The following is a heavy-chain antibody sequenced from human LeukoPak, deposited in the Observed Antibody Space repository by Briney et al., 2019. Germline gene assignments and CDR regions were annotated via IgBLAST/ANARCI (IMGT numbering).Heavy chain of an antibody. J-gene: IGHJ6*03. CDR1: GGSFSGYY. Sequence: PSETLSLTCAVYGGSFSGYYWSWIRQPPGKGLEWIGEINHSGTTNYNSSLKSRVTVSVDTSKNQFSLKLSSVTAADTAVYYCAISGGTMPSSRGGYYYYYMDVWGKGTTVTVSS. D-gene: IGHD1-26*01. V-gene: IGHV4-34*01. CDR3: AISGGTMPSSRGGYYYYYMDV. CDR2: INHSGTT.